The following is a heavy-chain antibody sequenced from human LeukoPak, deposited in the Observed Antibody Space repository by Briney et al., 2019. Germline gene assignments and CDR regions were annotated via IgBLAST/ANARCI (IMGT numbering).Heavy chain of an antibody. V-gene: IGHV4-30-4*01. CDR1: GGSISSGDYY. Sequence: KASETLSLTCTVSGGSISSGDYYWSWIRQPPGKGLEWIGYIYYSGSTYYNPSLKSRVTISVDTSKNQFSLKLSSVTAADTAVYYCARIVVVPAAAHRDFDYWGQGTLVTVSS. D-gene: IGHD2-2*01. CDR2: IYYSGST. CDR3: ARIVVVPAAAHRDFDY. J-gene: IGHJ4*02.